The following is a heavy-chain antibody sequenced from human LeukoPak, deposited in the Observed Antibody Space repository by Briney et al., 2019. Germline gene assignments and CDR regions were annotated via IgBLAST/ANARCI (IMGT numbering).Heavy chain of an antibody. CDR1: GYTFSGYY. CDR2: FDPEDGET. V-gene: IGHV1-24*01. CDR3: ARDRFSGSYPLDY. D-gene: IGHD1-26*01. Sequence: ASVKVSCKASGYTFSGYYMHWVRQAPGKGLEWMGGFDPEDGETIYAQKFQGRVTMTEDTSTDTAYVELSSLRSEDTAVYYCARDRFSGSYPLDYWGQGTLVTVSS. J-gene: IGHJ4*02.